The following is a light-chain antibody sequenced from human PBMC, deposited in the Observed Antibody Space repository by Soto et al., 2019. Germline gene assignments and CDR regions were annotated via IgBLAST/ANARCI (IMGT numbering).Light chain of an antibody. CDR3: SSYTSSSTS. CDR2: DVS. J-gene: IGLJ2*01. CDR1: SSDVCGYNY. V-gene: IGLV2-14*01. Sequence: QSALTQPASVSGSPGQSITISCTGTSSDVCGYNYVSWYQQHPGKAPKLMIYDVSNRPSGVSNRFSGSKSGNTASLTISGLQAEDEADYYCSSYTSSSTSFGGGTKVTVL.